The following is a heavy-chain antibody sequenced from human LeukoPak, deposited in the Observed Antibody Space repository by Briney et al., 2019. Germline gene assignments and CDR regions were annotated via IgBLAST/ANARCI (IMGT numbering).Heavy chain of an antibody. CDR2: ISSSSSYI. J-gene: IGHJ4*02. CDR3: ARDLLGYIDY. V-gene: IGHV3-21*01. D-gene: IGHD5-12*01. Sequence: GGSLRLSCAASGFTFSSYSMNWVRQAPGKGLEWVSSISSSSSYIYYADSVKGRFTISRDNSKNTLYLQMNSLRAEDTAVYYCARDLLGYIDYWGQGALVTVSS. CDR1: GFTFSSYS.